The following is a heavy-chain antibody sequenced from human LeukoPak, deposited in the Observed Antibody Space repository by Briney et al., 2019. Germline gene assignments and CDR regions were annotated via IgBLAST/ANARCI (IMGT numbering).Heavy chain of an antibody. Sequence: PSETLSLTCTVSGVSISSYYWSWIRQPPGKGLEWIGYIYYSGSTNYSPSLKSRVTISVDTSKNQFSLKLSAGTAADTAVYYCARQGYSAYEILDYWGEGTLVTVSS. CDR3: ARQGYSAYEILDY. V-gene: IGHV4-59*08. CDR1: GVSISSYY. J-gene: IGHJ4*02. D-gene: IGHD5-12*01. CDR2: IYYSGST.